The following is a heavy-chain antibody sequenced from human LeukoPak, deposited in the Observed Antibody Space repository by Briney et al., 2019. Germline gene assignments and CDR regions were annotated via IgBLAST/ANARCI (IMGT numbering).Heavy chain of an antibody. CDR3: AKLHSSSWYYFDY. CDR2: ISGSGGST. D-gene: IGHD6-13*01. Sequence: GGSLRLSCAASGFTFSSYAMSWVRQAPGKGLEWVSAISGSGGSTYYADSVKGRFTISRDNSTNMLYLQMNSLRAEDTAVYYCAKLHSSSWYYFDYWGQGTLVTVSS. J-gene: IGHJ4*02. V-gene: IGHV3-23*01. CDR1: GFTFSSYA.